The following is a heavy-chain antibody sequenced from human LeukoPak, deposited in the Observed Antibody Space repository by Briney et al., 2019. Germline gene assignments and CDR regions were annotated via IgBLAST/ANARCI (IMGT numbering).Heavy chain of an antibody. V-gene: IGHV1-2*02. CDR2: INPNSGGT. CDR1: EYTFTGYY. D-gene: IGHD2-2*01. Sequence: ASVKVSCKASEYTFTGYYMHWVRQAPGQGLEWMGWINPNSGGTNYAQKFQGRVTMTRDTSISTAYMELSRLRSDDTAVYYCAREGRIVVVPAAINYYYYGMDVWGQGTTVTVSS. CDR3: AREGRIVVVPAAINYYYYGMDV. J-gene: IGHJ6*02.